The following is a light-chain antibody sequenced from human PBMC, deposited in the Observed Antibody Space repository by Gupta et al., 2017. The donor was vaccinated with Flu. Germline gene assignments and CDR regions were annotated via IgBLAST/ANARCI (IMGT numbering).Light chain of an antibody. CDR2: YDD. J-gene: IGLJ3*02. V-gene: IGLV6-57*01. Sequence: VTISCTRSGGSIVRSKGQWYQQRPARYPPTVIVYDDRRPSGVPPRCSSDTDCAYTAALTNICGQKSDDEAYYCQQCYADGDHWVFGGGTKLTVL. CDR1: GGSIVRSK. CDR3: QCYADGDHWV.